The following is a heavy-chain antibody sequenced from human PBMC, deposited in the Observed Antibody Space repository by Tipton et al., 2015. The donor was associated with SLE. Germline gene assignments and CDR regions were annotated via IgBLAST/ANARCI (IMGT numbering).Heavy chain of an antibody. J-gene: IGHJ5*02. Sequence: GSLRLSCAASGFIFSDYSMNWVRQAPGKGLERVSSISSSSRYIYHAESLKGRFTISRDNAKNSLYLQMNSLRVADKAVYFCAGDDYAAGITWGQGTLVTASS. CDR2: ISSSSRYI. D-gene: IGHD4/OR15-4a*01. CDR1: GFIFSDYS. CDR3: AGDDYAAGIT. V-gene: IGHV3-21*03.